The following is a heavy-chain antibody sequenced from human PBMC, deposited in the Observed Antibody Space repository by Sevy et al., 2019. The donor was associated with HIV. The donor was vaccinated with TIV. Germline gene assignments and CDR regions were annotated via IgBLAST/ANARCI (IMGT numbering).Heavy chain of an antibody. Sequence: GGSLRFSCAASGFTFSNAWMSWVRQAPGKGLEWVGRIKSKTDGGTTDYAAPVKGRFTISRDDSKNTLYLQMNSLKNEDTAVYYCTTDLNYDFFDAFDIWGQGTMVTVSS. J-gene: IGHJ3*02. D-gene: IGHD3-3*01. CDR1: GFTFSNAW. CDR2: IKSKTDGGTT. V-gene: IGHV3-15*01. CDR3: TTDLNYDFFDAFDI.